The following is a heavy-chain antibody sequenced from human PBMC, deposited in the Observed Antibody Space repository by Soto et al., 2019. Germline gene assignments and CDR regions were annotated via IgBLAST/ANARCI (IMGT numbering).Heavy chain of an antibody. J-gene: IGHJ3*02. V-gene: IGHV1-18*01. D-gene: IGHD6-13*01. CDR3: ARDPGYSTTWHQAFDI. CDR2: ISTYNGNT. CDR1: GYTFTSYG. Sequence: QVQLVQSGAEVKKPGASVKVSCKASGYTFTSYGISWVRQAPGQGPEWMGRISTYNGNTNYVQKLQGRVTMTTDTSTNTSYMELRCLRYDDTAVYYCARDPGYSTTWHQAFDIWGQGTMVTVSS.